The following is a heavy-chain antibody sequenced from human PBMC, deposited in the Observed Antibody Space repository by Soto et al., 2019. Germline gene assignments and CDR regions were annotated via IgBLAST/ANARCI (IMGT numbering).Heavy chain of an antibody. J-gene: IGHJ4*02. CDR3: AKEGDIVVVPEPFDY. Sequence: GGALRLSCSASGFTFSSYAMSWVRPAPRKGLEWVSAISGSGGSTYYADSVKGRLTISSDNSKNTLYLQMNSRSAEDTAEQYRAKEGDIVVVPEPFDYWGQGTLVTVSS. V-gene: IGHV3-23*01. CDR2: ISGSGGST. CDR1: GFTFSSYA. D-gene: IGHD2-2*01.